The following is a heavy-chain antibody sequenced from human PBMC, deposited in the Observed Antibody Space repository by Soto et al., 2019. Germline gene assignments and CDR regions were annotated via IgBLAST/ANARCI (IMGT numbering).Heavy chain of an antibody. D-gene: IGHD4-17*01. CDR1: GFTFTNYA. J-gene: IGHJ4*02. CDR2: ISNSDNRA. V-gene: IGHV3-23*01. CDR3: VKHRTTVSTEFEF. Sequence: GGSLRLSCAASGFTFTNYAMTWVRQAPGKGLEWVTSISNSDNRAYYADSVGGRFTISRDNSGKTVYLQMDSLGVEDTAMYYCVKHRTTVSTEFEFWGQGTPVTVSS.